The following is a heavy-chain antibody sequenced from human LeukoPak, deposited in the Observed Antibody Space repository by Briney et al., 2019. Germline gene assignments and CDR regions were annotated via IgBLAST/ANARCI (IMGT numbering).Heavy chain of an antibody. CDR3: ARETVRNYFDY. CDR2: ISSSGTTI. Sequence: TGGSLRLSCTASGFTFSDYYMSWIRQAPGKGLEWVSYISSSGTTIYYADSVKGRFTISRDNAKNSLYLQMNSLRAEDTAVYYCARETVRNYFDYWGQGTLVTVSS. J-gene: IGHJ4*02. V-gene: IGHV3-11*04. CDR1: GFTFSDYY. D-gene: IGHD4-17*01.